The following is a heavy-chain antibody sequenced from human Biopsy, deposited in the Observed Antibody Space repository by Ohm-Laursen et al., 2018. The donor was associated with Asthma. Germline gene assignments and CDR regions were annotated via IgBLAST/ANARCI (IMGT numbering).Heavy chain of an antibody. V-gene: IGHV4-30-4*01. J-gene: IGHJ6*02. Sequence: SHTLSLTCRVSGGYTGSSDHHWAWIRKAPGKGLKWIGFVFWSGSTHYSRSLERRVSISIDTATNEFSMKLRSVTPADTAVYFCARVVSYGDIYFGNDVWGPGNTVVVS. D-gene: IGHD4-17*01. CDR3: ARVVSYGDIYFGNDV. CDR1: GGYTGSSDHH. CDR2: VFWSGST.